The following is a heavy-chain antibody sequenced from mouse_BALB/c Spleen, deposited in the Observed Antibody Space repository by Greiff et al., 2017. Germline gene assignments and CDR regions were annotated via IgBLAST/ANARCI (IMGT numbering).Heavy chain of an antibody. CDR1: GYSITSGYY. Sequence: EVKLMESGPGLVKPSQSLSLTCSVTGYSITSGYYWNWIRQFPGNKLEWMGYISYDGSNNYNPSLKNRISITRDTSKNQFFLKLNSVTTEDTATYYCAREDYGSSYRGYYAMDYWGQGTSVTVSS. CDR2: ISYDGSN. D-gene: IGHD1-1*01. CDR3: AREDYGSSYRGYYAMDY. V-gene: IGHV3-6*02. J-gene: IGHJ4*01.